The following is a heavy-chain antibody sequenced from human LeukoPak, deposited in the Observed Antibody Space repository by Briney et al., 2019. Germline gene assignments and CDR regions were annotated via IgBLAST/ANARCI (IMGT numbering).Heavy chain of an antibody. CDR1: GYSFTSYW. Sequence: GEFLKISCKGSGYSFTSYWIGWVRQMPGKGLEWMGIIYPGDSDTRYSPSFQGQVTISADKSISTAYLQWSSLKASDTAVYFCARPYDNSGYNLNLWGQGTLVTVSS. CDR3: ARPYDNSGYNLNL. J-gene: IGHJ4*02. V-gene: IGHV5-51*01. CDR2: IYPGDSDT. D-gene: IGHD3-22*01.